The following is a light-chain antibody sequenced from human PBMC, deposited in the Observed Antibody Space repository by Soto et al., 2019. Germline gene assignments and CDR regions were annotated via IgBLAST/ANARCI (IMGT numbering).Light chain of an antibody. CDR2: GAA. V-gene: IGKV3-15*01. CDR1: QSVSSN. J-gene: IGKJ1*01. CDR3: QQYHNWPA. Sequence: EIVMTQSPATLSVSRGERATLSCRASQSVSSNLAWYQQKPGQAPRLLIYGAATRATGIPARFSGSGSGTEFTLTISSLQSEDFAVYYCQQYHNWPAFGQGTKVDIK.